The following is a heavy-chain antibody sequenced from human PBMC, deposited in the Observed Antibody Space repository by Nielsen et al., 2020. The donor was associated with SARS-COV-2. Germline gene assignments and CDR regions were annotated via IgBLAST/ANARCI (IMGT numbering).Heavy chain of an antibody. J-gene: IGHJ4*02. D-gene: IGHD5-18*01. V-gene: IGHV4-39*07. CDR3: ARAGVDSAMTY. CDR1: GGSISSSRYY. Sequence: SETLSLTCTVSGGSISSSRYYWGWIRQPPGKGLEWIGSIYHSGSTYYNPSLKSRVTISVDTSKNHFSLKMSSVTAADTAVYYCARAGVDSAMTYWGRGTLVTVSS. CDR2: IYHSGST.